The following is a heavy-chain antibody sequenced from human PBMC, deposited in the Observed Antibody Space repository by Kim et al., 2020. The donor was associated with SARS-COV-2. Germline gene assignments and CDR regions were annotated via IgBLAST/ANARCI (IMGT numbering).Heavy chain of an antibody. J-gene: IGHJ4*02. V-gene: IGHV3-30*04. CDR3: ARDHDHPPGVATIFPKRGLVDY. D-gene: IGHD5-12*01. CDR2: ISYDGSNK. Sequence: GGSLRLSCAASGFTFSSYAMHWVRQAPGKGLEWVAVISYDGSNKYYADSVKGRFTISRDNSKNTLYLQMNSLRAEDTAVYYCARDHDHPPGVATIFPKRGLVDYWGQGTLVTVSS. CDR1: GFTFSSYA.